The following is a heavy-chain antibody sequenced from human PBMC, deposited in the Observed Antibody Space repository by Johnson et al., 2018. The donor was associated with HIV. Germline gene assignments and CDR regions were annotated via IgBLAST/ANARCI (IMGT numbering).Heavy chain of an antibody. CDR2: TSWNSGSI. CDR1: GFTFDDYA. CDR3: ARSATGTTADAFDV. V-gene: IGHV3-9*01. Sequence: VQLVESGGGLVQPGRALRLSCAASGFTFDDYAMHWVRQAPGKGLEWVSGTSWNSGSIRYADSVKGRFTISRDNAKNSLYLQMNNLRTEDTAVYYCARSATGTTADAFDVWGQGTMVTVSS. J-gene: IGHJ3*01. D-gene: IGHD1-7*01.